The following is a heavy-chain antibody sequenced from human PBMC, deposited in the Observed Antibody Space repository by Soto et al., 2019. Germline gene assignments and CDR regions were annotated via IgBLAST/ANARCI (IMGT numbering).Heavy chain of an antibody. CDR1: GSTSSSYP. V-gene: IGHV3-30*04. D-gene: IGHD3-10*01. Sequence: QVQLVESGGGVVQPGGPRGLPFPAPGSTSSSYPCHWVRQAPGKGLEWLAVISNDGNTKYYAASVKGRFTISRDHSKNTLYLQMNSLRAEDTALYYCTKEHGSESDYYKYYGMDVWGQGTTVTVYS. CDR3: TKEHGSESDYYKYYGMDV. J-gene: IGHJ6*02. CDR2: ISNDGNTK.